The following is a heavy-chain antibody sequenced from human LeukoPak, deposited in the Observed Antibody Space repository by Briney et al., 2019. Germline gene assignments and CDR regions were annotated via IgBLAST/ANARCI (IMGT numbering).Heavy chain of an antibody. CDR1: GFSFSNSW. V-gene: IGHV3-7*01. D-gene: IGHD5-18*01. J-gene: IGHJ4*02. Sequence: GGSLRLSCAAYGFSFSNSWITWVRQAPGKDLEWVASINPDGSEVSYVGSVKGRFTISRDNAKNSVYLQMSSLRAEETGVFYCARDRGYTSFDYWGQGDLVAVSS. CDR3: ARDRGYTSFDY. CDR2: INPDGSEV.